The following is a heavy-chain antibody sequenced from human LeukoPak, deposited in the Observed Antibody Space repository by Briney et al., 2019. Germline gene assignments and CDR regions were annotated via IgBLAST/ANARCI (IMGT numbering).Heavy chain of an antibody. CDR3: ARAASFSYGMDV. CDR2: IKQDGSEK. J-gene: IGHJ6*02. CDR1: RFTFSSYW. Sequence: GGSLRLSCAASRFTFSSYWMNWVRQAPGKGLEWVANIKQDGSEKYYVDSVKGRFTISRDNAKNSLYLQMNSLGAEDTAVYYCARAASFSYGMDVWGQGTTVTVSS. D-gene: IGHD6-6*01. V-gene: IGHV3-7*01.